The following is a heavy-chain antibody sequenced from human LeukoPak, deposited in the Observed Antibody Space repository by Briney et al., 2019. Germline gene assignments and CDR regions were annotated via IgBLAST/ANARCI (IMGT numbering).Heavy chain of an antibody. D-gene: IGHD3-3*01. V-gene: IGHV4-59*01. CDR3: ARESYDFWSGYSSYYYYYYMDV. Sequence: WETLSLTCTVSGGSISSYYWSWIRQPPGKGLEWIGYIYYSGSTNYNPSLKSRVTISVDTSKNQFSLKLSSVTAADTAVYYCARESYDFWSGYSSYYYYYYMDVWGKGTTVTVSS. CDR2: IYYSGST. J-gene: IGHJ6*03. CDR1: GGSISSYY.